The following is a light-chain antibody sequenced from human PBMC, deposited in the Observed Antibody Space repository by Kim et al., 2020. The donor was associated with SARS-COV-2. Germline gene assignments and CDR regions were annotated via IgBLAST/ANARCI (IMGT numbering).Light chain of an antibody. Sequence: VGQTVTITCQGDSLRGYYASWFRQKSGQAPILVIYGDKNRPSGIPDRFSGSGSGNTASLTITGAQAEDEADYYCNSRDSSGNHVLFGGGTQLTVL. J-gene: IGLJ3*02. V-gene: IGLV3-19*01. CDR2: GDK. CDR1: SLRGYY. CDR3: NSRDSSGNHVL.